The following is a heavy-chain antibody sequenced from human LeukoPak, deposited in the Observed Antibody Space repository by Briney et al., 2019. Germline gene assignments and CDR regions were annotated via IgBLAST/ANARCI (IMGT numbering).Heavy chain of an antibody. CDR3: ARSWVRGVIITVPNWFDP. J-gene: IGHJ5*02. V-gene: IGHV4-39*07. D-gene: IGHD3-10*01. Sequence: NPSETLSLTCTVSGGSISSGDYYWGWMRQPPGKGLEWIGSIYHSGSTYYNPSLKSRVTISVDTSKNQFSLKLSSVTAADTAVYYCARSWVRGVIITVPNWFDPWGQGTLVTVSS. CDR1: GGSISSGDYY. CDR2: IYHSGST.